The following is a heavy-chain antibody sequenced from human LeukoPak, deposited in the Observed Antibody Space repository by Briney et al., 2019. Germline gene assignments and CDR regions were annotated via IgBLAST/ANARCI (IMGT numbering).Heavy chain of an antibody. J-gene: IGHJ5*01. D-gene: IGHD3-10*01. Sequence: SETLSLTCTVSGGSISSSSYYWGWIRQPPGKGLDWIVSIYYSGSTYYNPSLKSRVTISVDTSKNQFSLKLSSVTAVDTAVYYCARARSLWFGRPNWFDSWGQGTLVTVSS. CDR2: IYYSGST. CDR1: GGSISSSSYY. CDR3: ARARSLWFGRPNWFDS. V-gene: IGHV4-39*07.